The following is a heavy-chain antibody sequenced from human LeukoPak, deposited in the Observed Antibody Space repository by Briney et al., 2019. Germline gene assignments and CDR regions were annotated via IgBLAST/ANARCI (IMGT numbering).Heavy chain of an antibody. V-gene: IGHV1-69*05. CDR1: GYTFTSYG. Sequence: GASVKVSCKASGYTFTSYGISWVRQAPGRGLEWMGGIIPIFGTANYAQKFQGRVTITTDESTSTAYMELSSLRSEDTAVYYCARDFDGFDYWGQGTLVTVSS. CDR3: ARDFDGFDY. CDR2: IIPIFGTA. J-gene: IGHJ4*02.